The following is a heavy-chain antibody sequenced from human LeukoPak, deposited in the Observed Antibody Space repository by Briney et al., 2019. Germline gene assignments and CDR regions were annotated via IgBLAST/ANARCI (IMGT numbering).Heavy chain of an antibody. CDR3: ANAYVAVAGIDY. D-gene: IGHD6-19*01. Sequence: GGSLRLSCAASGFTFRSYAMSWVRQAPGKGLEWVSGISGTGGSTYYADSVKGRFTISRDNSKNTLYLQMNSLRAENTAVYYCANAYVAVAGIDYWGQGTLVTVSS. J-gene: IGHJ4*02. CDR2: ISGTGGST. CDR1: GFTFRSYA. V-gene: IGHV3-23*01.